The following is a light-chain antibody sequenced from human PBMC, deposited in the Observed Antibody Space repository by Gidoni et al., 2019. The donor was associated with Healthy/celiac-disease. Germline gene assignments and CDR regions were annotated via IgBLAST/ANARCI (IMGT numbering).Light chain of an antibody. V-gene: IGKV1-33*01. CDR2: DES. CDR3: QQYDNLPSWMYT. J-gene: IGKJ2*01. CDR1: QDISNY. Sequence: IQMTQSPSSLSASVGDRVTITCQESQDISNYLNWYQQKPGKAPKLLIYDESNLETGVPSRFSGSGSGTDFTFTISSLQPEDIATYYCQQYDNLPSWMYTFGQGTKLESK.